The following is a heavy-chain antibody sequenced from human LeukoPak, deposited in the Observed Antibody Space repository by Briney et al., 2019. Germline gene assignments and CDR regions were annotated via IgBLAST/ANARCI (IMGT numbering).Heavy chain of an antibody. Sequence: SGRSLRLSCAASGFIFSSYWMHWVRQAPGKGLVWVSRIKSDGKTNYADSVKGRFTISRDNAKNTVSLQMNSLRAEDTGVYYCARAPSEIGGYYPEYFRHWGQGTLVTVSS. J-gene: IGHJ1*01. V-gene: IGHV3-74*01. CDR1: GFIFSSYW. CDR2: IKSDGKT. CDR3: ARAPSEIGGYYPEYFRH. D-gene: IGHD3-22*01.